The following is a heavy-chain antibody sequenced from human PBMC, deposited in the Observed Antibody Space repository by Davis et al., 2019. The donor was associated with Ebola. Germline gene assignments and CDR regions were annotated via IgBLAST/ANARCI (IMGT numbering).Heavy chain of an antibody. CDR3: ARGRRYSYGPPRY. CDR1: GGSISSYY. CDR2: IYYSGST. D-gene: IGHD5-18*01. Sequence: MPSETLSLTCTVSGGSISSYYWSWIRQPPGKGLEWIGYIYYSGSTNYNPSLKSRVTISVDTSENQFSLKLSSVTAADTAVYYCARGRRYSYGPPRYWGQGTLVTVSS. V-gene: IGHV4-59*01. J-gene: IGHJ4*02.